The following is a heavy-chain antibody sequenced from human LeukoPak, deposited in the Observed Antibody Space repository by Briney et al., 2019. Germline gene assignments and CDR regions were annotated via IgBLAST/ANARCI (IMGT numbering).Heavy chain of an antibody. CDR2: ISSSSSYI. D-gene: IGHD3-9*01. J-gene: IGHJ4*02. CDR1: GFTFSSYS. Sequence: GGSLRLSCAASGFTFSSYSMNWVRQAPGKGLEWVSSISSSSSYIYYADSVKGRLTISRDNTKNSLYLQMNSLRAEDTAVYYCARDAGTYYDILTGSSLYWGQGTLVTVSS. V-gene: IGHV3-21*01. CDR3: ARDAGTYYDILTGSSLY.